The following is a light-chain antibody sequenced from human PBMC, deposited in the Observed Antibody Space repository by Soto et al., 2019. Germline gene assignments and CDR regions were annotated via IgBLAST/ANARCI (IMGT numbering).Light chain of an antibody. CDR3: XQRSNWPST. Sequence: EIVLTQSPATLSLSPGNRATLSCRASQSVSGYLAWYQQKPGQAPRLLIYDASNRATGIPARFSGSGSGTDFTLTITSXEPEXXXXXXXXQRSNWPSTFGGGTKVEI. J-gene: IGKJ4*01. V-gene: IGKV3-11*01. CDR1: QSVSGY. CDR2: DAS.